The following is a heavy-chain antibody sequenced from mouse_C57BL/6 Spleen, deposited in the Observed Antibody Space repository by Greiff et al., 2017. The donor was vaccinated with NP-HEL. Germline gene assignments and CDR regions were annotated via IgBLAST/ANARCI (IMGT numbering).Heavy chain of an antibody. CDR3: VRDPRRDGYLWYFDV. Sequence: DVKLVESGGGLVQPKGSLKLSCAASGFTFNTYAMHWVRQAPGKGLEWVARIRSKSSNYATYYADSVKDRFTISRDDSQSMLYLQMNNLKTEDTAMYYCVRDPRRDGYLWYFDVWGTGTTVTVSS. D-gene: IGHD2-3*01. CDR1: GFTFNTYA. V-gene: IGHV10-3*01. J-gene: IGHJ1*03. CDR2: IRSKSSNYAT.